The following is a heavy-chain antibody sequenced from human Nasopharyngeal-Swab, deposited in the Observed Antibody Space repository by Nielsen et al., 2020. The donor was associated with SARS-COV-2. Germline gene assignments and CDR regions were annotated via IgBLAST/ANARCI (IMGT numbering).Heavy chain of an antibody. Sequence: GESLKISCAASGFIFSNYAMSWVRQTPGKGLEWVSTFSGSGGSTYYADSVKGRFTISRDNAMTSLYLQMNSLRPDDTALYYCAKSHRPYTSGWYFDYWGQGTLVTVSS. D-gene: IGHD6-19*01. CDR3: AKSHRPYTSGWYFDY. V-gene: IGHV3-23*01. CDR2: FSGSGGST. CDR1: GFIFSNYA. J-gene: IGHJ4*02.